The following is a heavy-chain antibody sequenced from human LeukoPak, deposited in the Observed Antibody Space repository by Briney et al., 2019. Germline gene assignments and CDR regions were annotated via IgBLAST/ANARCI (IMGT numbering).Heavy chain of an antibody. CDR2: IYHSGST. D-gene: IGHD3-10*01. V-gene: IGHV4-4*02. J-gene: IGHJ5*02. CDR3: ARGSSSVLYYYGSGSYHNWFDP. CDR1: GGSISSSNW. Sequence: SGTLSLTCAVSGGSISSSNWWSWVRQPPRKGLEWIGEIYHSGSTNYNPSPKSRVTISVDKSKNQFSLKLSSVTAADTAVYYCARGSSSVLYYYGSGSYHNWFDPWGQGTLVTVSS.